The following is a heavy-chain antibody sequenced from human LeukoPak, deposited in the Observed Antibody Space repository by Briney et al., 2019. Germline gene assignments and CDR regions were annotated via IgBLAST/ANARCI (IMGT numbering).Heavy chain of an antibody. CDR1: GGSISSYY. J-gene: IGHJ5*02. Sequence: PSETLSLTCTVSGGSISSYYWSWIRQPPGKGLEWIGYIYYSGSTNYNPSLKSRVTISVDTSKNQFSLKLSSVTAADTAVYYCARDPSSFGVVNWFDPWGQGTLVTVSS. CDR2: IYYSGST. D-gene: IGHD3-3*01. V-gene: IGHV4-59*01. CDR3: ARDPSSFGVVNWFDP.